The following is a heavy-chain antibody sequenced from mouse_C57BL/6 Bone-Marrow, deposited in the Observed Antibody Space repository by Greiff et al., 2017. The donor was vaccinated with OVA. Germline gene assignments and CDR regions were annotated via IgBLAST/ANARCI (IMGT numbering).Heavy chain of an antibody. J-gene: IGHJ1*03. CDR2: IHPNSGST. V-gene: IGHV1-64*01. D-gene: IGHD1-1*01. CDR1: GYTFTSYW. Sequence: VQLQQPGAELVKPGASVKLSCKASGYTFTSYWMHWVKQRPGQGLEWIGMIHPNSGSTNYNEKFKSKATLTVDKSSSTAYMQLSSLTSEDSAVYYCAREIITTVVAGGYFDVWGTGTTVTVSS. CDR3: AREIITTVVAGGYFDV.